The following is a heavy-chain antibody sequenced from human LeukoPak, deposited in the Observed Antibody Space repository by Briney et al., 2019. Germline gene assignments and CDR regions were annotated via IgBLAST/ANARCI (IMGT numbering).Heavy chain of an antibody. CDR3: SRGGVFHGFDI. CDR2: ISGSGGGT. J-gene: IGHJ3*02. CDR1: GFTFSSYA. D-gene: IGHD2-21*01. Sequence: GGSLRLSCAASGFTFSSYAMSWVRQAPGKGLEWVSAISGSGGGTIYADSVKGRFTISRDNAKNTLYLQMDSLRAEDTAAYYCSRGGVFHGFDIWGQGTMVTVSS. V-gene: IGHV3-23*01.